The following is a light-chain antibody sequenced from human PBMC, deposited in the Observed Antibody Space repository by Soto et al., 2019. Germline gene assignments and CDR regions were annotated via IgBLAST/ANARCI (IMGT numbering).Light chain of an antibody. CDR1: SSDVGGYNY. Sequence: QSALTQPPSASGSPGQSVTISCIGTSSDVGGYNYVSWYQQHPGKAPKLMIYEVSKRPSGVPDRFSGSKSGNTASLTVSGLQDEDEDDYYCCSYAASNNFGVFGGGTKVTVL. J-gene: IGLJ2*01. CDR2: EVS. CDR3: CSYAASNNFGV. V-gene: IGLV2-8*01.